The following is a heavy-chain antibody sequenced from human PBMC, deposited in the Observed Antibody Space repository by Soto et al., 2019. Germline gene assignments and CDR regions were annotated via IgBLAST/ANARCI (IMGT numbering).Heavy chain of an antibody. CDR1: GFTFDDYA. CDR3: GKDSRYQLLYEEFDY. Sequence: GGSLSLSCAASGFTFDDYAMHWVRQAPGKGLEWVSGISWNSGSIGYAVSMKGRFTIARDNSKNSLYLQMNRLGAEDTAFYYCGKDSRYQLLYEEFDYWGQGTLVTVSS. V-gene: IGHV3-9*01. J-gene: IGHJ4*01. CDR2: ISWNSGSI. D-gene: IGHD2-2*02.